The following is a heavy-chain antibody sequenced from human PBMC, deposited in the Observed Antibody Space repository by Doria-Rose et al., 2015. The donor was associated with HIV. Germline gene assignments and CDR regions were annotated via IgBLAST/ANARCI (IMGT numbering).Heavy chain of an antibody. CDR2: SFSDDER. D-gene: IGHD6-13*01. CDR1: GVSLSSPGMG. J-gene: IGHJ4*02. CDR3: ARIKSGRWYHKYYFDF. Sequence: QVTLKEPGPVLVKPTETLTLTCTVSGVSLSSPGMGVSWIRQPPGKALEWLANSFSDDERSYKTSLKSNLTISRATSKSQVVLTMTCMDHVDTATYYCARIKSGRWYHKYYFDFWGQGTLVIVSA. V-gene: IGHV2-26*01.